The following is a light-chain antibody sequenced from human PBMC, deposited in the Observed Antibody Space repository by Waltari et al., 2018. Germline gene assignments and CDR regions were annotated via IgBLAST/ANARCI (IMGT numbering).Light chain of an antibody. CDR2: GAS. CDR1: QSVISNW. J-gene: IGKJ1*01. CDR3: HQYATSSWT. Sequence: DIVLTQSPGTLSLSPKDSTILSYRASQSVISNWLAWYQQKPGQAPRLLIYGASSRATGIPDRFSGSGSGTDFTLTISRLVPEDFAVYYCHQYATSSWTFGQGTKVEIK. V-gene: IGKV3-20*01.